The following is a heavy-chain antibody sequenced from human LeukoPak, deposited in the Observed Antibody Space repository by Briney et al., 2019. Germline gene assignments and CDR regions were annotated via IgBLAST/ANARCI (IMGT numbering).Heavy chain of an antibody. CDR3: ARLTKGRYFDYIFDY. CDR1: GGSVSNTDFY. CDR2: IYYSGST. J-gene: IGHJ4*02. V-gene: IGHV4-39*01. D-gene: IGHD3-9*01. Sequence: SETLSLTCTVSGGSVSNTDFYWGWIRQPPGKGLQWIGNIYYSGSTYYNPSLNSRATMSVDTSKNQFSLKMTSVTAADTAVYYCARLTKGRYFDYIFDYWGQGTLFTVSS.